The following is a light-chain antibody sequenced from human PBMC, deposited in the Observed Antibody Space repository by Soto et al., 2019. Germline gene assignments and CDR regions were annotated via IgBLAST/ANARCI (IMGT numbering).Light chain of an antibody. CDR2: AAS. CDR3: QQSYSTPLFT. CDR1: QSISSY. J-gene: IGKJ3*01. V-gene: IGKV1-39*01. Sequence: DIQMTQSPSSLSASVGDRVTITCRASQSISSYLNWYQQKPGKAPKLLIYAASSLQSGVPSRFSGSGSGTHFTLTISSLQPEDFATDYCQQSYSTPLFTFGPGTKVDIK.